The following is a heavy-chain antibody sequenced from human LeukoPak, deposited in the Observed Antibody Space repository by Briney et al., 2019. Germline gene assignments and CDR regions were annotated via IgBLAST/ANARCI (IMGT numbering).Heavy chain of an antibody. J-gene: IGHJ4*02. Sequence: GGSLRLSCAASGFIFSNFGTNWVRQAPGKGLEWVSSITSSGSYIYYRDSVKGRFTISRDNAKNSLYLQMNSLRAEDTAVYYCARGVGNYRYYFDYWGQGTLVTVSS. CDR3: ARGVGNYRYYFDY. D-gene: IGHD3-22*01. V-gene: IGHV3-21*01. CDR2: ITSSGSYI. CDR1: GFIFSNFG.